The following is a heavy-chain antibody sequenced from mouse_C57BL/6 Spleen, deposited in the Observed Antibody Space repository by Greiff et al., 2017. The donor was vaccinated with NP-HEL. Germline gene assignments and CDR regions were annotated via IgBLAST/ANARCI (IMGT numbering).Heavy chain of an antibody. CDR1: GYTFTSYW. Sequence: VQRVESGAELAKPGASVKLSCKASGYTFTSYWMHWVKQRPGQGLEWIGYINPSSGYTKYNQKFKDKATLTADKSSSTAYMQLSSLTYEDSAVYYCASTVVARYFDVWGTGTTVTVSS. D-gene: IGHD1-1*01. CDR2: INPSSGYT. CDR3: ASTVVARYFDV. J-gene: IGHJ1*03. V-gene: IGHV1-7*01.